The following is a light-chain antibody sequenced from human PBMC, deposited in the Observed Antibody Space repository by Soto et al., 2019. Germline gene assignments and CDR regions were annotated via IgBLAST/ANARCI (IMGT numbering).Light chain of an antibody. Sequence: QSALTQPRSVSGSPGQSVTISCTGTSSDVGGYNYVSWYQQHPGKAPKLMFYDIIKRPSRVPDRFSGSKSGNTASLTISGLQAEDGADYYCCSYAGSYTVVFGGGTKLTVL. CDR3: CSYAGSYTVV. J-gene: IGLJ2*01. V-gene: IGLV2-11*01. CDR2: DII. CDR1: SSDVGGYNY.